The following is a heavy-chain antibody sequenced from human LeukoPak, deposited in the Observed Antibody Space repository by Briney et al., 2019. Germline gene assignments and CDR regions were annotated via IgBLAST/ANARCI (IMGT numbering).Heavy chain of an antibody. D-gene: IGHD3-22*01. V-gene: IGHV3-66*01. Sequence: GGSLGLSCAASGFTVSSNYMSWVRQAPGKGLEWVSVIYSGGSTYYADSVKGRFTISRDNSKNTLYLQMNSLRAEDTAVYYCARTYYYDSSGYDYWGQGTLVTVSS. CDR1: GFTVSSNY. CDR2: IYSGGST. CDR3: ARTYYYDSSGYDY. J-gene: IGHJ4*02.